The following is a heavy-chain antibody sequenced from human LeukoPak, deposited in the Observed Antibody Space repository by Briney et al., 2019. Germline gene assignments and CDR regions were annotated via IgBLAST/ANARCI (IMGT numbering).Heavy chain of an antibody. D-gene: IGHD6-19*01. Sequence: PSETLSLTCGVSGGSITNTNYWTWVRQPPGKGLEWIGEVNLQGSTNYNPSLMGRVTISVDKSKNQFSLKLTSVTAADTAVYYCARLPSSDWPEYFQHWGQGTLVTVPS. J-gene: IGHJ1*01. V-gene: IGHV4-4*02. CDR1: GGSITNTNY. CDR2: VNLQGST. CDR3: ARLPSSDWPEYFQH.